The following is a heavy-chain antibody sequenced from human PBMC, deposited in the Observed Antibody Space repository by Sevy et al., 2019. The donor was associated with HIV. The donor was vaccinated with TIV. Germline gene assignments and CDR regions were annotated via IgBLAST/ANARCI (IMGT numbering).Heavy chain of an antibody. D-gene: IGHD1-26*01. Sequence: GGSLRLSCAASGFIFSTYGIHWVRQAPGKGLEWVAVISFDGSDKYYADSVRGRFTISRDNSKNTRYLQMNSLRVEVTAIYYCAKMQGGSYNYYGMDVWGQGTTVTVSS. CDR2: ISFDGSDK. CDR3: AKMQGGSYNYYGMDV. J-gene: IGHJ6*02. V-gene: IGHV3-30*18. CDR1: GFIFSTYG.